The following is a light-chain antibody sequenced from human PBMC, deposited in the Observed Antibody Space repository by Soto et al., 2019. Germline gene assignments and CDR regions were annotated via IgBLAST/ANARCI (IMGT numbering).Light chain of an antibody. V-gene: IGKV1-39*01. CDR2: AAS. CDR3: QQSYSTPYT. CDR1: QSISSY. J-gene: IGKJ2*01. Sequence: DIQMTQSPSSLSASVGDRVTITCRASQSISSYLNWYQQKPGKAPKLLIYAASSLQSGVPSRFSGIGSGTDFTLTISSLRPEYFATYYCQQSYSTPYTVGQGTKVDTK.